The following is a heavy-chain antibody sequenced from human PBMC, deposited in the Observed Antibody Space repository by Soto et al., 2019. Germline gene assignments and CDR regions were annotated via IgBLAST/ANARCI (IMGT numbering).Heavy chain of an antibody. CDR3: ARHPDYYDSSGYYYYFDY. V-gene: IGHV4-39*01. CDR2: IYYSGST. J-gene: IGHJ4*02. CDR1: GGSISSSSYY. Sequence: PSETLSLTCTVSGGSISSSSYYWGWIRQPPGKGLEWIGSIYYSGSTYYNPSLKSRVTISVDTSKNQFSLKLSSVTAADTAVYYCARHPDYYDSSGYYYYFDYWGQGTLVTVSS. D-gene: IGHD3-22*01.